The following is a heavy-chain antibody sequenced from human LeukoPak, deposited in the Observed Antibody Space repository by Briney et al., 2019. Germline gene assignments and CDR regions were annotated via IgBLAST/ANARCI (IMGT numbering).Heavy chain of an antibody. J-gene: IGHJ4*02. V-gene: IGHV3-7*04. CDR3: ARGSIDY. Sequence: GGSLRLSRVASGFTFSNYWMSWVRQAPGKGLEWVANINYVGSDIYYVDSVKGRFSISRDNAKYSLYLQMNSLRVEDTAVYYCARGSIDYWGQGTLVTVSS. CDR1: GFTFSNYW. CDR2: INYVGSDI.